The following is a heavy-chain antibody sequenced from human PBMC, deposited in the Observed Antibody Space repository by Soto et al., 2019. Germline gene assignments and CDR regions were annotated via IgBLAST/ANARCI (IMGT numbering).Heavy chain of an antibody. D-gene: IGHD3-16*01. V-gene: IGHV4-59*01. CDR2: IYFRGST. J-gene: IGHJ5*02. CDR1: GGSISSYY. CDR3: ARGALGAQDWFDP. Sequence: SETLSLTCTVSGGSISSYYWSWIRQPPGTGLEWIGCIYFRGSTNYNPSLKSRVTISVDTSKNQFSLKLSSVTAADTAVYYCARGALGAQDWFDPWGQGTLVTVSS.